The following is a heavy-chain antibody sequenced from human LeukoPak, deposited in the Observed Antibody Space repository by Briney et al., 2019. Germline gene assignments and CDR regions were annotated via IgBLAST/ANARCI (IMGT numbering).Heavy chain of an antibody. D-gene: IGHD1-14*01. CDR1: GGSFSGYY. Sequence: PSETLSLTCAVYGGSFSGYYWSWIRQPPGKGLEWIGEINHSGSTNYNPSLKSRVTISVDTSKNQFSLKLSSVTAADTAVYYCARDGGPELTAFDIWGQGTMVTVSS. V-gene: IGHV4-34*01. J-gene: IGHJ3*02. CDR2: INHSGST. CDR3: ARDGGPELTAFDI.